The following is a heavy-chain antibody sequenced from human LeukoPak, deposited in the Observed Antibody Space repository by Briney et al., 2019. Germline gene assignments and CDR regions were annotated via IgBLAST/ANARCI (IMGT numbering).Heavy chain of an antibody. D-gene: IGHD1-26*01. CDR1: GFSFSSYS. CDR3: AKDLSGSYSSDY. CDR2: ISSSSSYI. V-gene: IGHV3-21*04. Sequence: GGSLRLSCAASGFSFSSYSMNWVRQAPGKGLEWVSSISSSSSYIYYVDSVKGRFTISRDNSKNTLYLQMNSLRAEDTAVYYCAKDLSGSYSSDYWGQGTLVTVSS. J-gene: IGHJ4*02.